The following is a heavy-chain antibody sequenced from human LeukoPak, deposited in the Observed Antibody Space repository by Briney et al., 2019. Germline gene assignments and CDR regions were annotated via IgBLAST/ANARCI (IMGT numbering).Heavy chain of an antibody. Sequence: GGSLRLSRTASGFIFSKYAMTWVRQAPGKGLEWVASINSVDANTHYADSVRGRFTVSRDNSKNTLYLQMSRVRAEDTAVYYCAKQFLDANWGQGTLVAVS. CDR3: AKQFLDAN. CDR2: INSVDANT. V-gene: IGHV3-23*01. D-gene: IGHD1-1*01. J-gene: IGHJ4*02. CDR1: GFIFSKYA.